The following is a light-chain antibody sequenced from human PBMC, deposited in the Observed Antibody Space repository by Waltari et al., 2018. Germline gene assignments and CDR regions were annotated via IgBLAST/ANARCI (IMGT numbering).Light chain of an antibody. J-gene: IGKJ1*01. CDR2: GAS. CDR3: QQYNNWPLWT. V-gene: IGKV3-15*01. CDR1: QSVSSN. Sequence: EIVMTQSPATLSVSPGERATISCRASQSVSSNLAWYQQKPGQAPRLLIYGASTSATGIPARFSGSGSGTEFTLTISSLQAEDFAVYYCQQYNNWPLWTFGQGTKVEIK.